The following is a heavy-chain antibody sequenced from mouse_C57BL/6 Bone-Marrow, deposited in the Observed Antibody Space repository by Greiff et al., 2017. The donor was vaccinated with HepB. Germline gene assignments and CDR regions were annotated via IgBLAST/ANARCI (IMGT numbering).Heavy chain of an antibody. Sequence: EVKLMESGPGLVKPSQSLSLTCSVTGYSITSGYYWNWIRQFPGNQLEWMGYISYDGSTNYNPSLKNRISITRDTSKNQFFLKLNSVTTEDTATYYCARGWTGLAWFAYWGQGTLVTVSA. CDR2: ISYDGST. D-gene: IGHD2-3*01. J-gene: IGHJ3*01. CDR3: ARGWTGLAWFAY. V-gene: IGHV3-6*01. CDR1: GYSITSGYY.